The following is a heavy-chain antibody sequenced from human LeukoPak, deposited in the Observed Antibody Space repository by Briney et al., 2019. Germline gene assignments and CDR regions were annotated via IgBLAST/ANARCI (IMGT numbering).Heavy chain of an antibody. CDR1: GVSISDYY. V-gene: IGHV4-59*01. CDR3: ARSRAFDI. J-gene: IGHJ3*02. Sequence: PSETLSLTCAVSGVSISDYYWSFIRQPPGKGLEGIGDIYNGDTNYNPSLKSRVTISLDTSKSQFSLKLTSVTAADTAVYYCARSRAFDIWGQGTMVTVS. CDR2: IYNGDT.